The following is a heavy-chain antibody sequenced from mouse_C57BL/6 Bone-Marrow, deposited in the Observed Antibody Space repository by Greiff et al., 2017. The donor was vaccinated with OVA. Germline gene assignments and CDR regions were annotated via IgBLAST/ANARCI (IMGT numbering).Heavy chain of an antibody. D-gene: IGHD1-1*01. Sequence: QVQLQQSGAELVMPGASVKLSCKASGYTFTSYWMHWVKQRPGQGLEWIGEIDPSDSYTNYNQKFKGKSTLTVDKSSSTAYMQLSSLTSEDSAVDYCARWGGSSLYWYFDVWGTGTTVTVSS. V-gene: IGHV1-69*01. CDR2: IDPSDSYT. J-gene: IGHJ1*03. CDR3: ARWGGSSLYWYFDV. CDR1: GYTFTSYW.